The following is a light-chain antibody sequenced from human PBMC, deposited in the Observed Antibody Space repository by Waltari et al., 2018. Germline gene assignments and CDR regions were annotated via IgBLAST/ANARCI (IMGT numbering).Light chain of an antibody. CDR2: RDD. CDR3: AAWDDSLNGVL. CDR1: TSNIGRNP. V-gene: IGLV1-44*01. Sequence: QSVVTQPPSASGTPGQRVTISCSGATSNIGRNPVNWYQQLPGTSPKLLIYRDDPRPSGVPDRFSGSKSGTSASLAISGLQSEDEADYYCAAWDDSLNGVLFGGGTKLTVL. J-gene: IGLJ2*01.